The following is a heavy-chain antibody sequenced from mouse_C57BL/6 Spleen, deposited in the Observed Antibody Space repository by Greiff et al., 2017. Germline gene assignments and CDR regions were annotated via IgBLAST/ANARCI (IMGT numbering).Heavy chain of an antibody. Sequence: EVQLQESGGGLVQPGGSMKLSCVASGFTFSNYWMNWVRQSPEKGLEWVAQIRLKSDNYATHYAESVKGRFTISRDDSKSSVYLQMNNLRAEDTGIYYCSDGYYEDYAMDYWGQGTSVTVSS. CDR2: IRLKSDNYAT. D-gene: IGHD2-3*01. CDR1: GFTFSNYW. CDR3: SDGYYEDYAMDY. J-gene: IGHJ4*01. V-gene: IGHV6-3*01.